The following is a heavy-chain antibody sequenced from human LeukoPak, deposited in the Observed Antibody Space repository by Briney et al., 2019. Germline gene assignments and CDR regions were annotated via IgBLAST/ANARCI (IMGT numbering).Heavy chain of an antibody. J-gene: IGHJ4*02. CDR3: ARSKSGYSSGSDPFDY. D-gene: IGHD6-19*01. Sequence: SQTHSLTCAISGDSVSSNSAAWNWIRQSPSRGLEWLGRTYYRSKWYNDYAVSVKSRITINPDTSKNQFSLQLNSVTPEDTAVYYCARSKSGYSSGSDPFDYWGQGTLVTVSS. CDR1: GDSVSSNSAA. CDR2: TYYRSKWYN. V-gene: IGHV6-1*01.